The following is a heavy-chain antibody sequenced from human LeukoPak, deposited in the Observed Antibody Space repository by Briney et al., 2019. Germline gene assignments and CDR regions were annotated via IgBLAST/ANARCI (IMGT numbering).Heavy chain of an antibody. Sequence: GGSLRLSCAASGFTFSSYAVSWVRQAPGKGLEWVSIISGSGGSTYYADSVKGRFTISRDNSKNTLYLQMSRLRAEDTAVYYCAKSLNFDGNGYFDYWGQGTLVTVSS. D-gene: IGHD2-8*01. CDR1: GFTFSSYA. CDR3: AKSLNFDGNGYFDY. J-gene: IGHJ4*02. CDR2: ISGSGGST. V-gene: IGHV3-23*01.